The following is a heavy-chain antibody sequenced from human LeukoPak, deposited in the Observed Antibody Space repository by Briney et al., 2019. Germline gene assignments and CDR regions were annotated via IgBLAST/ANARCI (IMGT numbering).Heavy chain of an antibody. CDR1: GYTFTSYY. J-gene: IGHJ4*02. Sequence: GASVKVSCKASGYTFTSYYMHWVRQAPGQGLEWMGIINPGDGGTTYAQSFQGRVTMTRDTSTSTVYMELSSLRSEDTAVYYCARDWDCGRSSCDGALGYWGQGTLVTVSS. V-gene: IGHV1-46*01. D-gene: IGHD2-2*01. CDR2: INPGDGGT. CDR3: ARDWDCGRSSCDGALGY.